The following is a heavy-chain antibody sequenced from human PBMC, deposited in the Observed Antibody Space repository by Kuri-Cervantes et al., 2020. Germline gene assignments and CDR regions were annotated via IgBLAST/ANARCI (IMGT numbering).Heavy chain of an antibody. J-gene: IGHJ3*02. CDR2: IYTSVNTNYSPSNYTNT. D-gene: IGHD5-24*01. CDR3: ARKKWVQSGDVFDI. CDR1: GGSISSYY. Sequence: SETLSLTCTVSGGSISSYYWSWIRQPAGKGLEWIGRIYTSVNTNYSPSNYTNTNYNPSLKSRVTISIDKSENHFSLSLSSVTAADTAVYYCARKKWVQSGDVFDIWGQGTMVTVSS. V-gene: IGHV4-4*07.